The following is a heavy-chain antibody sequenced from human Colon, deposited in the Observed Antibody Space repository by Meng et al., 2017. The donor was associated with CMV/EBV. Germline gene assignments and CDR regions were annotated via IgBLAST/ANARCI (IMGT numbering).Heavy chain of an antibody. CDR3: ARGTTGTSYYYYGMDI. V-gene: IGHV3-23*01. Sequence: GESLTISCAASKIKFSSYAMSWVRQAPGKGLEWVSTISGSGDSTHYADFIKGRFTISRDNSKSTLYLQLNSLGAEDTAVYYCARGTTGTSYYYYGMDIWGQGTTVTVSS. D-gene: IGHD1-1*01. CDR1: KIKFSSYA. J-gene: IGHJ6*02. CDR2: ISGSGDST.